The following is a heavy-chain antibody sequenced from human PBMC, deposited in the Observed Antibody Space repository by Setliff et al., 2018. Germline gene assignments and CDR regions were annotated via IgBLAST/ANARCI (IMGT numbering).Heavy chain of an antibody. V-gene: IGHV4-34*01. CDR1: GGSFSGYY. CDR2: INHSGST. Sequence: SETLSLTCAVYGGSFSGYYWSWIRQPPGKGLEWMGEINHSGSTYYNPSLKSRVTISVDTSKSQFSLKLSSVTAADTAVYYCARDKPEGYNFWSGYYAYWGQGTLVTVSS. D-gene: IGHD3-3*01. J-gene: IGHJ4*02. CDR3: ARDKPEGYNFWSGYYAY.